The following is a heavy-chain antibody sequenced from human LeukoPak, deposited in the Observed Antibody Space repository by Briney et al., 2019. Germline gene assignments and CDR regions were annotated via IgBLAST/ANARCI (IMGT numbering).Heavy chain of an antibody. CDR1: GYTFTSYD. D-gene: IGHD3-10*01. CDR2: MNPNSGNT. Sequence: ASVKVSCKASGYTFTSYDINWVRQATGQGLEWMGWMNPNSGNTGYAQKFQGRVTMTRNTSISTAYMELSSLRSEGTAVYYCARVWFGDFSFDYWGQGTLVTVSS. V-gene: IGHV1-8*01. J-gene: IGHJ4*02. CDR3: ARVWFGDFSFDY.